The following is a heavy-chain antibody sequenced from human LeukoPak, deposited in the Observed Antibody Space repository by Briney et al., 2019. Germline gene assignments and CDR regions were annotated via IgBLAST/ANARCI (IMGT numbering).Heavy chain of an antibody. Sequence: SETLSLTCTVSGDSISSYYWNWIRQSPGKGLEWIGYIYDSGSTNYNPSLKCRVTISVDTSKHQFSLNLRSATAADTAVYYCAASGTYSNWFDPWGQGTLVIVSS. CDR3: AASGTYSNWFDP. J-gene: IGHJ5*02. CDR1: GDSISSYY. V-gene: IGHV4-59*01. CDR2: IYDSGST. D-gene: IGHD1-26*01.